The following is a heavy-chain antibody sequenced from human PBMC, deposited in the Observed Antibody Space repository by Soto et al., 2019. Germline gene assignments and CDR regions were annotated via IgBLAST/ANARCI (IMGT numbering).Heavy chain of an antibody. CDR1: GFTFSSYA. J-gene: IGHJ4*02. Sequence: QVQLVESGGGVVQPGRSLRLSCAASGFTFSSYAMHWVRQAPGKGLEWVAVISYDGSNKYYADSVKGRFTISRDNSKNTLYLKMNSLRAEDTAVYYCAGCPVAVAEELDYWGQGTLVTVSS. D-gene: IGHD6-19*01. V-gene: IGHV3-30-3*01. CDR3: AGCPVAVAEELDY. CDR2: ISYDGSNK.